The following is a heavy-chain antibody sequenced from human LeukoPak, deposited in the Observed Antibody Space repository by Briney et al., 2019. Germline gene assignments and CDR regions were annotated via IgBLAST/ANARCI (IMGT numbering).Heavy chain of an antibody. CDR2: IRGSREIS. CDR3: AKRLLVGAPSAFDV. J-gene: IGHJ3*01. CDR1: GFTFRNYD. Sequence: PGGSLRLSCAASGFTFRNYDMIWVRQATGKGLECLSDIRGSREISYYADSVRGWFTISSENVKNTLYMQMSSLRAEDTAVYYCAKRLLVGAPSAFDVWGQGTMVTVSS. V-gene: IGHV3-23*01. D-gene: IGHD1-26*01.